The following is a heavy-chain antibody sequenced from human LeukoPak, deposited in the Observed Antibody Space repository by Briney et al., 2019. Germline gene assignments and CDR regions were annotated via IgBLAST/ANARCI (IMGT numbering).Heavy chain of an antibody. CDR1: GGSISSYY. V-gene: IGHV4-4*07. J-gene: IGHJ4*02. CDR3: ARGVGSGYTDD. D-gene: IGHD3-22*01. Sequence: SETLSLTCTVSGGSISSYYWSWIRQPAGKGLEWIGRIHTSGSTNYNPSLKSRVTISLDTSRNQFSLKLNSVTAADTAVYYCARGVGSGYTDDWGQGTLVTVFS. CDR2: IHTSGST.